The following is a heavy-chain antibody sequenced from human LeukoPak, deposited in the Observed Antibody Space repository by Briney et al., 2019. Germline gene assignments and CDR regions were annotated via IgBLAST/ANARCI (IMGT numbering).Heavy chain of an antibody. J-gene: IGHJ5*02. CDR1: GFTFTSYV. Sequence: PGGSLRLSCAASGFTFTSYVMHWVRQAPGKGLQSVALISYDGSNKYYADSVKGRFTISRDNSKNPLYPQMNSLRAEDTAVYYCARPRGAAAGTFGFDPWGQGTLVTVSS. V-gene: IGHV3-30*03. D-gene: IGHD6-13*01. CDR2: ISYDGSNK. CDR3: ARPRGAAAGTFGFDP.